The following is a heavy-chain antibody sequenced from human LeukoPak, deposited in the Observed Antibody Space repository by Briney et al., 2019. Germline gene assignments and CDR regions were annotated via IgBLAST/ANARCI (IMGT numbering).Heavy chain of an antibody. J-gene: IGHJ2*01. CDR2: IYYSGTT. D-gene: IGHD2-2*01. CDR1: GGSTSSNVYY. Sequence: SETLSLTCAVSGGSTSSNVYYWGWIRQPPGKDLEWIGSIYYSGTTYYNPSLKSRVTISIDTSKNQFSLKLSSVTAADTAVYYCVRSGGYCSTITCHVDYFGLWGRGTLVTVSS. CDR3: VRSGGYCSTITCHVDYFGL. V-gene: IGHV4-39*01.